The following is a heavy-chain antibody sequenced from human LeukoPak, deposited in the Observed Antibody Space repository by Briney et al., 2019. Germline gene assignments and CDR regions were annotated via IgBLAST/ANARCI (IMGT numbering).Heavy chain of an antibody. CDR3: ASVTYCSGGSCYVFDY. D-gene: IGHD2-15*01. J-gene: IGHJ4*02. CDR1: GHRFSSYD. CDR2: MNPNSGKT. Sequence: ASVKVSCKASGHRFSSYDINWVRQATGQGLEWMAYMNPNSGKTVFAQNFRGRLTITRSTSMSTAYMELSSLRSQDTAVYYCASVTYCSGGSCYVFDYWGQGTLVTVSS. V-gene: IGHV1-8*03.